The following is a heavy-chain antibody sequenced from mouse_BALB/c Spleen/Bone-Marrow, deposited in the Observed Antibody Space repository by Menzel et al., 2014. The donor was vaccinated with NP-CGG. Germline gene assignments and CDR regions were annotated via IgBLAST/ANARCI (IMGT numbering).Heavy chain of an antibody. CDR2: INPSTGFT. J-gene: IGHJ4*01. CDR1: GYTFTTYT. V-gene: IGHV1-4*01. D-gene: IGHD1-1*01. CDR3: ARGGFLLRSLALDY. Sequence: VKLMESGAELARPGASVKMSCKASGYTFTTYTMHWVQQRPGQGLEWVGYINPSTGFTNYNQIFKDKATSAADKSSSTAYMQLSSLTSEDSAVYYCARGGFLLRSLALDYWGQGTSVTVSS.